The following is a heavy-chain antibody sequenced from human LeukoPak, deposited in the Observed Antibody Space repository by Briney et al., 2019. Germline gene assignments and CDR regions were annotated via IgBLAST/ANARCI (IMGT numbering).Heavy chain of an antibody. CDR3: ARGRQFRRYYYDSSGYYIDY. CDR1: GGTFSSYA. Sequence: ASVKVSCKASGGTFSSYAISWVRQATGQGLEWMGWMNPNSGNTGYAQKFQGRVTITRNTSISTAYMELSSLRSEDTAVYYCARGRQFRRYYYDSSGYYIDYWGQGTLVTVSS. D-gene: IGHD3-22*01. CDR2: MNPNSGNT. J-gene: IGHJ4*02. V-gene: IGHV1-8*03.